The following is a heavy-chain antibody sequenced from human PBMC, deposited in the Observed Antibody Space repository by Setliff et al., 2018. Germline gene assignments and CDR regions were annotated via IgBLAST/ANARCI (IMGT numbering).Heavy chain of an antibody. CDR3: ALSGHYPFYYDY. Sequence: SETLSLTCTVSGDYISSQYWGWIRQPPGKGLEWIGYISNRGSTDYNPSLKSRVTISEDTSRSQFSLKLTSVTTADTAVYYCALSGHYPFYYDYWGLGTLVTVSS. CDR1: GDYISSQY. J-gene: IGHJ4*02. D-gene: IGHD3-3*01. V-gene: IGHV4-59*11. CDR2: ISNRGST.